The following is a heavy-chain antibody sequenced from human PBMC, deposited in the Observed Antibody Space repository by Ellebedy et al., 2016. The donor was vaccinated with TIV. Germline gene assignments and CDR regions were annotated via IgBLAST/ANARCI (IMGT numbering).Heavy chain of an antibody. CDR3: ARAYLYCSSTSCSHFDY. D-gene: IGHD2-2*01. J-gene: IGHJ4*02. CDR1: GFTFSSYW. CDR2: INKDGSEK. Sequence: GESLKISCAGSGFTFSSYWMSWVRQAPGKGLEWVANINKDGSEKYYVDSVKGRFTISRDNAKNSLYLQMNSLRVEDTAVYYCARAYLYCSSTSCSHFDYWGQGTLVTVSS. V-gene: IGHV3-7*01.